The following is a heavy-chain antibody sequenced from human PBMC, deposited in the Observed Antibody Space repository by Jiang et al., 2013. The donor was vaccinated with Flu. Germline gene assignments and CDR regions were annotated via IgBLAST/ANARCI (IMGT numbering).Heavy chain of an antibody. J-gene: IGHJ4*02. CDR3: ARLGWVDSSGHFDY. Sequence: KSRVTISVDKSKNQFSLKLSSVTAADTAVYYCARLGWVDSSGHFDYWGQGTLVTVSS. V-gene: IGHV4-4*02. D-gene: IGHD3-22*01.